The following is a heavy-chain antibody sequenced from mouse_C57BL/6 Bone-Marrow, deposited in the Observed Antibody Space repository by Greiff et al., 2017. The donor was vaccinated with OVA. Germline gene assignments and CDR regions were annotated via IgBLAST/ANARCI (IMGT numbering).Heavy chain of an antibody. CDR3: TRWDDYDTWCAY. V-gene: IGHV14-4*01. CDR2: IDPENGDT. CDR1: GFNIKDDY. J-gene: IGHJ3*01. D-gene: IGHD2-4*01. Sequence: VQLKESGAELVRPGASVKLSCTASGFNIKDDYMHWVKQRPEQGLEWIGWIDPENGDTEYASKFQGKATITADTSSNTAYLQLSSLTSEDTAVYYCTRWDDYDTWCAYWGQGTLVTVSA.